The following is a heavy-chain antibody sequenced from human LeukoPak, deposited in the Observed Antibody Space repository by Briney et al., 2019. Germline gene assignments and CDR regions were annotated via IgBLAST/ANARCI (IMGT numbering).Heavy chain of an antibody. Sequence: PGRSLRLSCAASGFTFSSYAMHWVRQAPGKGLEWVAVISYDGSNKYYAGSVKGRFTISRDNSKNTLYLQMNSLRAEDTAVYYCARPNYYDSSGYSEGFPNFDYWGQGTLVTVSS. J-gene: IGHJ4*02. CDR1: GFTFSSYA. D-gene: IGHD3-22*01. V-gene: IGHV3-30-3*01. CDR2: ISYDGSNK. CDR3: ARPNYYDSSGYSEGFPNFDY.